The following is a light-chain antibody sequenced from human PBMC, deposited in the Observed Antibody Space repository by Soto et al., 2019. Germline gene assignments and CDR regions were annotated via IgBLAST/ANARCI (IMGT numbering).Light chain of an antibody. CDR3: QQYGRSGT. J-gene: IGKJ1*01. CDR1: QSVSNNY. Sequence: IVVTQSPDTLSVSPGERATLSCRASQSVSNNYLAWYQQKPGQAPRLLIYGASNRATGIPDRFSGSGSGTDFTLTISRLEPEDFAVYYCQQYGRSGTFGQGTKVDIK. CDR2: GAS. V-gene: IGKV3-20*01.